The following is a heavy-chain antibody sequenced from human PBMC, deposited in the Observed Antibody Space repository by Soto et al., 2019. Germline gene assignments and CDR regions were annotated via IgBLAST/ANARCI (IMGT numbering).Heavy chain of an antibody. Sequence: SETLSLTCTVSGGSISSYYWSWIRQPPGKGLEWIGYIYYSGSTNYNPSLKSRVTISVDTSKNQFSLKLSSVTAADTAVYYCARGDILTGYQYYFDYWGQGTLVTVS. CDR3: ARGDILTGYQYYFDY. V-gene: IGHV4-59*01. J-gene: IGHJ4*02. CDR1: GGSISSYY. CDR2: IYYSGST. D-gene: IGHD3-9*01.